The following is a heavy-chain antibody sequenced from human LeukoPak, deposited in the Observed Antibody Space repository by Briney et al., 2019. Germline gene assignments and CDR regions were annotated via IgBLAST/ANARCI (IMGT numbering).Heavy chain of an antibody. Sequence: GGSLRLSCAASGFTFSSYAMHWVRQAPGKGLDWEAVISYDGSKIYYADSVKGRFTISRDNSQSTLYLQMNSLRADDTAVYYCARESYGEHFFDYWGQGTLVTVSS. D-gene: IGHD4-17*01. CDR1: GFTFSSYA. J-gene: IGHJ4*02. CDR3: ARESYGEHFFDY. CDR2: ISYDGSKI. V-gene: IGHV3-30*04.